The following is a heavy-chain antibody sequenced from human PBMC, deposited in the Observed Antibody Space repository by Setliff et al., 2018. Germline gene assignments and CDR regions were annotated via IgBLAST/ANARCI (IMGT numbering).Heavy chain of an antibody. D-gene: IGHD3-22*01. CDR3: VRVDDVGSGYENWIDP. CDR2: ITYSGSA. J-gene: IGHJ5*02. V-gene: IGHV4-59*12. CDR1: GVSITTFY. Sequence: SETLSLTCNVSGVSITTFYWTWIRQPPGKGLEWIGFITYSGSANYHPSLKSRVTISLDTSKNQFSLKLSSVTAADTAVYYCVRVDDVGSGYENWIDPWGRGTLVTVSS.